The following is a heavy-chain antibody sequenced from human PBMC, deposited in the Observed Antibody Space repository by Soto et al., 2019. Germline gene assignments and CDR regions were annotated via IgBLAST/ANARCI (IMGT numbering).Heavy chain of an antibody. CDR2: INPSGGST. CDR3: ARPYFFGSGSYYLDF. Sequence: AASVKVSCKASGYTFTSYYMHWERQAPGQGLEWMGIINPSGGSTSYAQKFQGRVTMTRDTSTSTVYMELSSLRSEDTAGYYCARPYFFGSGSYYLDFWCQGPLFTLAS. CDR1: GYTFTSYY. V-gene: IGHV1-46*01. D-gene: IGHD3-10*01. J-gene: IGHJ4*02.